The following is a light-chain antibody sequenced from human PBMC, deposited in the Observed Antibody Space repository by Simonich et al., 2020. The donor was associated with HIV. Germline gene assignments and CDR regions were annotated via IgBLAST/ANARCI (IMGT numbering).Light chain of an antibody. CDR2: DAS. CDR1: QSVSGSY. J-gene: IGKJ1*01. Sequence: EIVMTQSPATLSVSPGERATLSCRASQSVSGSYLAWSQQKPGLAPRLLIYDASSRATGIPDRFSGSRSGTDFTLTISRLEPEDFAVYYCQQYGSSPTWTFGQGTKVEIK. V-gene: IGKV3D-20*01. CDR3: QQYGSSPTWT.